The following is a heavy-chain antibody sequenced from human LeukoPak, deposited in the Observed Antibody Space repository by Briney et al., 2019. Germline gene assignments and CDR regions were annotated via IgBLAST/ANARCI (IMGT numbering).Heavy chain of an antibody. CDR2: ISHDGGIK. V-gene: IGHV3-30*04. CDR1: GFTFSSSV. CDR3: AKKAQYNGNYPLDY. Sequence: GGSLRLSCAASGFTFSSSVMHWVRQAPGKGLEWVAAISHDGGIKFYVDSVKGRFTISRDNSKNTLYLQMNSLRAEDTALYFCAKKAQYNGNYPLDYWGQGTLVTVSS. D-gene: IGHD1-26*01. J-gene: IGHJ4*02.